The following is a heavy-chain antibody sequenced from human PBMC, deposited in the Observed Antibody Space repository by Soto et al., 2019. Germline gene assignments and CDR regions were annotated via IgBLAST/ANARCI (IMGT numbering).Heavy chain of an antibody. V-gene: IGHV3-11*05. D-gene: IGHD3-22*01. J-gene: IGHJ4*02. CDR3: AREHPNYYDSSGYYRKYYFDY. CDR1: GFTFSDYY. CDR2: ISSSSSYT. Sequence: GGSLRLSCAASGFTFSDYYMSWIRQAPGKGLEWVSYISSSSSYTNYADSVKGRFTISRDNAKNSLYLQMNSLRAEDTAVYYCAREHPNYYDSSGYYRKYYFDYWGQGTLVTVSS.